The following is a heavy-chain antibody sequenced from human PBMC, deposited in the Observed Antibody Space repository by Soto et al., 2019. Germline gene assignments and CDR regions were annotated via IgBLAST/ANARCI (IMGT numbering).Heavy chain of an antibody. CDR1: GGTLSDFA. CDR2: IVPRFGSP. V-gene: IGHV1-69*06. Sequence: QVQLVQSGAEMRKPGSSLRVSCKASGGTLSDFAFSWVRQAPGQGLEWMGGIVPRFGSPNYAQKFGGRVTISADTSTSTVYMEVSSLRFDDTAVYFWARDRIQLRLGKYSFNGMDVWGQGTTITVSS. CDR3: ARDRIQLRLGKYSFNGMDV. J-gene: IGHJ6*02. D-gene: IGHD3-16*01.